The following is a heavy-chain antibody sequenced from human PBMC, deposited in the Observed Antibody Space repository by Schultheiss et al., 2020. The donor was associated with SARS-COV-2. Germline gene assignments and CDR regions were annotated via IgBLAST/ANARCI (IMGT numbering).Heavy chain of an antibody. V-gene: IGHV1-18*01. CDR3: ARLSDREAFYYYGLDV. CDR1: GYTFTSYA. CDR2: ISAYNGNT. D-gene: IGHD1-14*01. J-gene: IGHJ6*02. Sequence: ASVKVSCKASGYTFTSYAMNWVRQAPGQGLEWMGWISAYNGNTNYAQKLQGRVTMTTDTSTSTAYMELRSLRSDDTAVYYCARLSDREAFYYYGLDVWGQGTTVTVSS.